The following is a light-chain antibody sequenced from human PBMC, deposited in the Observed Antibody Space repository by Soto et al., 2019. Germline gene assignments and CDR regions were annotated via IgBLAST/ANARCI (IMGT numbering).Light chain of an antibody. Sequence: EIVMTQSPATLSVSPGERATLSCRASQSVSSNLAWHQQKPGQAPRLLIYGVSSRATGIPDRFSGSGSGTDFTLTISRLEPEDFAVYYCQQYGSSGTFGQGTKVDIK. CDR2: GVS. V-gene: IGKV3-20*01. CDR1: QSVSSN. J-gene: IGKJ1*01. CDR3: QQYGSSGT.